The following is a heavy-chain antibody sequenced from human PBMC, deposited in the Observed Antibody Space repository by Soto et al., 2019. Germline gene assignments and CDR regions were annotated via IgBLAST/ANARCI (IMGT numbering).Heavy chain of an antibody. CDR3: ARDRYSYDGTFDY. Sequence: GGSLRLSCAASGFTFSSYAMHWVRQAPGKGLEWVAVISYDGSNKYYADSVKGRFTISRDNSKNTLYLQMNSLRAEDTAVYYCARDRYSYDGTFDYWGQGTLVTVSS. D-gene: IGHD5-18*01. CDR2: ISYDGSNK. J-gene: IGHJ4*02. V-gene: IGHV3-30-3*01. CDR1: GFTFSSYA.